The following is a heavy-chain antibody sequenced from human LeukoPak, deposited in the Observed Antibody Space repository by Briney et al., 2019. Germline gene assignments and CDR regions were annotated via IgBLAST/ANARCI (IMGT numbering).Heavy chain of an antibody. CDR2: VDPEDGES. V-gene: IGHV1-69-2*01. J-gene: IGHJ4*02. CDR1: GYTFTDYY. CDR3: TTSEGNY. Sequence: ASVKVSCKASGYTFTDYYIHWVQQAPGKGLEWIGRVDPEDGESISAEKFQARVTMTADTSTDTAYMELSSLRSDDTAVYYCTTSEGNYWGQGTLVTVCS.